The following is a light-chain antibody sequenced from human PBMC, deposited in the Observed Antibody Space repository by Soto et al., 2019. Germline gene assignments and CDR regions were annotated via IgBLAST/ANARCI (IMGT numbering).Light chain of an antibody. V-gene: IGKV3-15*01. Sequence: EGVMTQSPATLSVSPGESATLSCRASQSVGSNLAWYQQRPGQAPRLLIYGASTRATGIPARFSGSGSGTEFTLTISSLQSEDFAVYFCQQYDNWPITFGQGTRLEIK. CDR2: GAS. CDR1: QSVGSN. J-gene: IGKJ5*01. CDR3: QQYDNWPIT.